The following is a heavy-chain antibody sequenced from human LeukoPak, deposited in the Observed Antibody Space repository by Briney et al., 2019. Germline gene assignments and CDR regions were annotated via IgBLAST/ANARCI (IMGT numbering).Heavy chain of an antibody. Sequence: SQTLSLTCTVSGGSISSGGYYWSWIRQHPGKGLEWIGYIYYSGSTYYNPSLKSRVTISVDTSKKQFSLKLSSVTAADTAVYYCARVGDCTNGVCADFWFDPWGQGTLVTVSS. J-gene: IGHJ5*02. CDR1: GGSISSGGYY. CDR2: IYYSGST. D-gene: IGHD2-8*01. V-gene: IGHV4-31*03. CDR3: ARVGDCTNGVCADFWFDP.